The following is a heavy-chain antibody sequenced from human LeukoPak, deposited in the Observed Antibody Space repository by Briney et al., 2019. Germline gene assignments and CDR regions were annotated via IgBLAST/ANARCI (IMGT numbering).Heavy chain of an antibody. CDR1: GFTFSSYS. D-gene: IGHD3-3*01. CDR3: ARDFSRNYYGMDV. Sequence: GGSLRLSCAASGFTFSSYSMNWVRQAPGKGLEWVSSISSSSSYVYYADSVKGRFTISRDNAKNSLYLQMNSLRAEDTAVYYCARDFSRNYYGMDVWGQGTTVTVSS. CDR2: ISSSSSYV. J-gene: IGHJ6*02. V-gene: IGHV3-21*01.